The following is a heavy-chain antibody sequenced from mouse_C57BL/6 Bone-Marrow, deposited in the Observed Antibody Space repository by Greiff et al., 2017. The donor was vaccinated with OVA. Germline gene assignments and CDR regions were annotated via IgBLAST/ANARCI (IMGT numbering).Heavy chain of an antibody. CDR1: GFSLTSYG. V-gene: IGHV2-6-1*01. Sequence: VMLVESGPGLVAPSQSLSITCTVSGFSLTSYGVHWVRQPPGKGLEWLVVIWSDGSTTYNSALKSRLSISKDNYKSQVLLKMNRQQSDVTAMYSGAKQDDYGSVGGAMDYWGQGTSVTVSA. J-gene: IGHJ4*01. CDR2: IWSDGST. CDR3: AKQDDYGSVGGAMDY. D-gene: IGHD1-1*01.